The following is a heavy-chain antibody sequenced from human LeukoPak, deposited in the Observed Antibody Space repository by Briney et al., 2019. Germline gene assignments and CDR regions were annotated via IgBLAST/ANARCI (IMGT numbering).Heavy chain of an antibody. J-gene: IGHJ4*02. CDR2: INPNSGGT. Sequence: ASVKVSCKASGYTFTGYYMHWVRQAPGQGFEWMGWINPNSGGTNYAQKFQGWVTITRDTSISTAYMELSRLRSDDTAVYYCAREGGSMVRGVRPFYYWGQGTLVTVSS. CDR3: AREGGSMVRGVRPFYY. V-gene: IGHV1-2*04. CDR1: GYTFTGYY. D-gene: IGHD3-10*01.